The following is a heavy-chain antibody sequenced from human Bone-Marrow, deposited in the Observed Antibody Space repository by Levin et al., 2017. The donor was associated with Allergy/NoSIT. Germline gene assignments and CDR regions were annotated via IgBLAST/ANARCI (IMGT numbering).Heavy chain of an antibody. CDR1: GFTFSSYW. CDR2: INTDGSRI. Sequence: LSLTCAASGFTFSSYWMHWVRQAPGEGLVWVSRINTDGSRINYADSVKGRFTISRDNAKNTLYLQMNSLRAEDTAVYYCVRDWNSAPESWGQGTVVTVAS. CDR3: VRDWNSAPES. V-gene: IGHV3-74*01. J-gene: IGHJ5*02. D-gene: IGHD1/OR15-1a*01.